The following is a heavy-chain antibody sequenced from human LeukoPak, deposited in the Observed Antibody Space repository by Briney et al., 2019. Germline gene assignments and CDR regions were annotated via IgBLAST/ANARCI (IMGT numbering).Heavy chain of an antibody. CDR2: ISSSGSTI. D-gene: IGHD7-27*01. CDR3: ARNMGDWGRAFDF. V-gene: IGHV3-48*04. Sequence: GGSLRLSCAASGFTFSSYAMSWVRQAPGKGLEWVSYISSSGSTIYYADSVKGRFTISRDNAKNTPFLHMNSLRAEDTAVYYCARNMGDWGRAFDFWGQGTMVTVSS. CDR1: GFTFSSYA. J-gene: IGHJ3*01.